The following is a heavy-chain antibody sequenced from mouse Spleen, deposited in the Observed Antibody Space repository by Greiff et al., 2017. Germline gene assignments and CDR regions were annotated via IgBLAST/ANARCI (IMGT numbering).Heavy chain of an antibody. V-gene: IGHV2-2*01. D-gene: IGHD2-1*01. CDR3: ARSSGGNYDAWFAY. J-gene: IGHJ3*01. Sequence: VQLVESGPGLVQPSQSLSITCTVSGFSLTSYGVHWVRQSPGKGLEWLGVIWSGGSTDYNAAFISRLSISKDNSKSQVFFKMNSLQADDTAIYYCARSSGGNYDAWFAYWGQGTLVTVSA. CDR2: IWSGGST. CDR1: GFSLTSYG.